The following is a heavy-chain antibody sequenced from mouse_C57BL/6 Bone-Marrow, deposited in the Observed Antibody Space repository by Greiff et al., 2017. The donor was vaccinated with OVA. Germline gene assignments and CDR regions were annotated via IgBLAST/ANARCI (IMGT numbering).Heavy chain of an antibody. V-gene: IGHV5-16*01. CDR3: ARGGVVAPYWYFDV. J-gene: IGHJ1*03. CDR2: INYDGSST. Sequence: DVQLVESEGGLVQPGSSMKLSCTASGFTFSDYYMAWVRQVPEKGLEWVANINYDGSSTYYLDSLKSRFIISRDNAKNILYLQMSSLKSEDTATYYCARGGVVAPYWYFDVWGTGTTVTVSS. D-gene: IGHD1-1*01. CDR1: GFTFSDYY.